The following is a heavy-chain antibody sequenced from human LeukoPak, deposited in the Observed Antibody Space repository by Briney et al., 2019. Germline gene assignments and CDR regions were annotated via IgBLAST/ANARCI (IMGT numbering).Heavy chain of an antibody. J-gene: IGHJ4*02. D-gene: IGHD3-10*01. Sequence: PSETLSLTCTVSGGSISNYYWSWIRQPPGKGLEWIAYIYYSGSTNYNPSLKSRVTISVATSKNQFSLKLSSVTAADTAVYYCARHLKVLYHGSGSPYNLDYWGQGTLVTVSS. CDR1: GGSISNYY. CDR3: ARHLKVLYHGSGSPYNLDY. CDR2: IYYSGST. V-gene: IGHV4-59*08.